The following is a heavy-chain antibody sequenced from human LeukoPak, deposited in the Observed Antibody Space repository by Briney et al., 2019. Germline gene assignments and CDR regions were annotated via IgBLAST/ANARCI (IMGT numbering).Heavy chain of an antibody. CDR2: IYYSGST. V-gene: IGHV4-39*01. CDR1: GGSISSSSYY. Sequence: SETLSLTCTVSGGSISSSSYYWGWIRRPPGKGLEWIGSIYYSGSTYYNPSLKSRVTISVGTSKNQFSLKLSSVTVADTAVYYCARVYYDFWSGYSCFDYWGQGTLVTVSS. CDR3: ARVYYDFWSGYSCFDY. J-gene: IGHJ4*02. D-gene: IGHD3-3*01.